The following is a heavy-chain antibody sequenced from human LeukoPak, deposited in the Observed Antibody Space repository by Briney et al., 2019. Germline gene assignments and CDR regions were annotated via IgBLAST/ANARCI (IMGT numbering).Heavy chain of an antibody. CDR1: AYY. CDR3: ARQLSGKYLQYFDY. D-gene: IGHD1-26*01. J-gene: IGHJ4*02. Sequence: AYYWGWIRQPPGKGLEWIGTIYYSGSTYYNPSLKSRVSISVDTSKCQFSLKLNSVTAADTAVYYCARQLSGKYLQYFDYWGRGTLVTVSS. CDR2: IYYSGST. V-gene: IGHV4-38-2*01.